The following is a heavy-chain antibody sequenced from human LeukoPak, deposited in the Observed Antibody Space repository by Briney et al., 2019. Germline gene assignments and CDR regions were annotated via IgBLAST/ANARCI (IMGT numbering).Heavy chain of an antibody. Sequence: GASVKVSCKASGGTFSSYAISWVRQAPGQGLEWMGRIIPILGIANYAQKFQGRVTITADKSTSTAYMGLSSLRSEDTAVYYCAREETDYSNYYFDYWGQGTLVTVSS. CDR3: AREETDYSNYYFDY. CDR1: GGTFSSYA. V-gene: IGHV1-69*04. D-gene: IGHD4-11*01. CDR2: IIPILGIA. J-gene: IGHJ4*02.